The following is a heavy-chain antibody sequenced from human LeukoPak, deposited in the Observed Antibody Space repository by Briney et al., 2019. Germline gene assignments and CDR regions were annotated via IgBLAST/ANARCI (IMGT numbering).Heavy chain of an antibody. Sequence: GGSLRLSCAASGFTVRSNYMSWVRQAPEKGLEWVSVIYSGGSTYYADSVKGRFTSSRDDSMNTLSLQMNSLKAEDTAVYYCARRRGYNSYYFDYWGQGTLATVSS. CDR3: ARRRGYNSYYFDY. CDR1: GFTVRSNY. J-gene: IGHJ4*02. CDR2: IYSGGST. D-gene: IGHD5-24*01. V-gene: IGHV3-53*01.